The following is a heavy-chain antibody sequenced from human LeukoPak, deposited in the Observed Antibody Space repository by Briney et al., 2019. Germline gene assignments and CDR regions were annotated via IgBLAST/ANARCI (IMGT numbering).Heavy chain of an antibody. CDR2: IYYSGST. V-gene: IGHV4-61*01. Sequence: SETLSLTCTVSGGSVSGGTYYWSWIRQPPGKGLEWIGYIYYSGSTNYNPSLKSRVTISVDTSKNQCSLKLSSVTTADTAVYYCTRSTNLEAFDIWGQGTMVTVSS. CDR3: TRSTNLEAFDI. D-gene: IGHD2-8*01. J-gene: IGHJ3*02. CDR1: GGSVSGGTYY.